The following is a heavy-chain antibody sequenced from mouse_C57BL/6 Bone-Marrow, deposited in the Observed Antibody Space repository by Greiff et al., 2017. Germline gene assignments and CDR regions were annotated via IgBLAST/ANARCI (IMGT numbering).Heavy chain of an antibody. D-gene: IGHD2-3*01. V-gene: IGHV1-81*01. J-gene: IGHJ4*01. CDR1: GYTFTSYG. CDR3: AREKLSMMVPRGYYYAMDY. CDR2: IYPRSGNT. Sequence: QVQLQQSGAELARPGASVKLSCKASGYTFTSYGISWVKQRTGQGLEWIGEIYPRSGNTYYNEKFKGKATLTADKSSSTAYMELRSLTSEDSAVYFCAREKLSMMVPRGYYYAMDYWGQGTSVTVSS.